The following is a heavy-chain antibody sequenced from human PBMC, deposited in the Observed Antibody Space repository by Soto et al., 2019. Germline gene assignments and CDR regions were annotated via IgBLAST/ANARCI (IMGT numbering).Heavy chain of an antibody. D-gene: IGHD2-15*01. Sequence: SETLSLTCTVSGGSISSSSYYWGWIRQPPGKGLEWIGSIYYSGSTYYNPSLKSRVTISVDTSKNQFSLKLSSVTAADTAVYYCARHRGVYCSGGSCRENYYYYMDVWGKGTTVTVSS. CDR3: ARHRGVYCSGGSCRENYYYYMDV. V-gene: IGHV4-39*01. CDR2: IYYSGST. J-gene: IGHJ6*03. CDR1: GGSISSSSYY.